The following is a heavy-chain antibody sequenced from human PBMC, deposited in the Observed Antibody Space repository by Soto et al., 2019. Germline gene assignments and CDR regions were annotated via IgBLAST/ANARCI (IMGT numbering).Heavy chain of an antibody. J-gene: IGHJ4*02. CDR1: GDSVSSGGFY. CDR3: ARGVEMTTKILDY. CDR2: IYYAGST. Sequence: QVQLQESGPGLVKPSETLSLTCTVSGDSVSSGGFYWSWIRQPPGKGLEWIGYIYYAGSTIYNPSLKSRVTVSKDTSKNQFSLKLRSVTAADTAVYYCARGVEMTTKILDYWSQGTLVTVSS. D-gene: IGHD4-4*01. V-gene: IGHV4-61*08.